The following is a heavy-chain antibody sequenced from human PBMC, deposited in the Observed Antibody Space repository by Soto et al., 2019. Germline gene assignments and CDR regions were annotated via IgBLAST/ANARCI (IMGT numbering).Heavy chain of an antibody. CDR1: GGSISSGDYY. CDR3: ARDSGERTGSDYYYGMDV. J-gene: IGHJ6*02. Sequence: PSETLSVTCTVAGGSISSGDYYWSWIRQPPGKGLEWIGYIYYSGSTYYNPSLKSRVTISVDTSKNQFSLKLSSVTAADTAVYYCARDSGERTGSDYYYGMDVWGQGTTVTVSS. V-gene: IGHV4-30-4*01. CDR2: IYYSGST. D-gene: IGHD1-1*01.